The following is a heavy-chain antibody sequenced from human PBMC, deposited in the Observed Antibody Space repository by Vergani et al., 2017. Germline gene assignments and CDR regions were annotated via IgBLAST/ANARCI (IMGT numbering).Heavy chain of an antibody. D-gene: IGHD3-22*01. CDR2: IYHSGST. Sequence: QVQLQESGPGLVKPSETLSLTCAVSGYSISSGYYWGWIRQPPGKGLEWIGSIYHSGSTYYNPSLKSRVTISVDTSKNQFSLKLSSVTAADTAVYYCARHYYDSSGYYGYYYGMDVWGQGTTVTVSS. J-gene: IGHJ6*02. CDR3: ARHYYDSSGYYGYYYGMDV. V-gene: IGHV4-38-2*01. CDR1: GYSISSGYY.